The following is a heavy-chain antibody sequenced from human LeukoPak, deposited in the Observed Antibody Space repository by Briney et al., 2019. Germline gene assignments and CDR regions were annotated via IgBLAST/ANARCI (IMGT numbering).Heavy chain of an antibody. CDR1: GFTFSNYW. V-gene: IGHV3-7*01. CDR2: IKGDGSEI. J-gene: IGHJ4*02. D-gene: IGHD4-11*01. Sequence: GGSLRLSCAASGFTFSNYWMRWARQTPGKGLEWVANIKGDGSEINYVDSVKGRFTISRDNAKNSLSLQMSSLTADDTGVYYCAREGLPYSGDYWGQGTLVTVSS. CDR3: AREGLPYSGDY.